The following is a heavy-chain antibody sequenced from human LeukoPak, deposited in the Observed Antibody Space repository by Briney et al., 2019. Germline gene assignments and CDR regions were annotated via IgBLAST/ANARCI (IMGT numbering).Heavy chain of an antibody. J-gene: IGHJ2*01. CDR1: GFXFSSYS. V-gene: IGHV3-21*01. D-gene: IGHD4-23*01. Sequence: GGSLGLSCAASGFXFSSYSMNWVRQAPGKGLEWVSSISSSSSYIYYADSVKGRFTISRDNAKNSLYLQMNSLRAEDTAVYYCAAPLGDYGGNRRCFDLWGRGTLVTVSS. CDR2: ISSSSSYI. CDR3: AAPLGDYGGNRRCFDL.